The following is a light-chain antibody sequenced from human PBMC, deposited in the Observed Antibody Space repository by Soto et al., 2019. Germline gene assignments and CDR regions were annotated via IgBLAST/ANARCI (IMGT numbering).Light chain of an antibody. J-gene: IGKJ5*01. Sequence: EIVMPHSPVTLSVSPRERATLSGMASQRVSSNVAWYQQKPGQAPRLLIYGASTRATGIPARFSGSGSGTEFTLTISRLEPEDFAMYYCQQYGSSLTTFGQGTRPEI. CDR3: QQYGSSLTT. V-gene: IGKV3-15*01. CDR2: GAS. CDR1: QRVSSN.